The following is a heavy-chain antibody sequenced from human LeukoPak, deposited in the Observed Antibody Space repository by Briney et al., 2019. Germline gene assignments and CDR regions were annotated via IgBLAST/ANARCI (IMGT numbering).Heavy chain of an antibody. CDR1: GGSFSGYY. CDR2: IIYSGST. D-gene: IGHD3-10*01. V-gene: IGHV4-34*12. Sequence: PSETLSLTCAVYGGSFSGYYWSWIRQPPGKGLEWIGNIIYSGSTYYGPSLKSRLTISLDTSRNQFSLKLNSVTAADTAVYYCAKSNGYGLIDIWGQGTMVTVSS. CDR3: AKSNGYGLIDI. J-gene: IGHJ3*02.